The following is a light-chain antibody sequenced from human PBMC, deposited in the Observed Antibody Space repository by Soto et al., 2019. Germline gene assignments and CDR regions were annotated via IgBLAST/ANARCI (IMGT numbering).Light chain of an antibody. J-gene: IGLJ1*01. Sequence: QSVLTQPPTISWAPGQRVAISCTGTSSNLGAGYDAHWVQFLPGKAPKLLIFADTIRRPGVPDRFSGSKSGTSASLAITGLQTEDEAEYLCQSFDTGLNAYVFGSGTKVTVL. CDR3: QSFDTGLNAYV. CDR1: SSNLGAGYD. CDR2: ADT. V-gene: IGLV1-40*01.